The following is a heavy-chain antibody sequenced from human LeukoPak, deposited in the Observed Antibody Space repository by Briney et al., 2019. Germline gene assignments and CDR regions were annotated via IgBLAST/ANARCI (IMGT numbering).Heavy chain of an antibody. CDR1: GFTFSSYS. V-gene: IGHV3-48*01. D-gene: IGHD3-22*01. Sequence: GGSLRLSCAASGFTFSSYSMNWVRQAPGKGLEWVSYISSYSSTKYYADSVEGRFTISRDKAKSSLYLQMNSLRAEDTAVYYCARPVGNGYYYDWGQGTLVTVSS. CDR3: ARPVGNGYYYD. CDR2: ISSYSSTK. J-gene: IGHJ4*02.